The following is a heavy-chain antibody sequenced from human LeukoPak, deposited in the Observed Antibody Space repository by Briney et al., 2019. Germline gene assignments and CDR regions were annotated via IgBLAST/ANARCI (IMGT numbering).Heavy chain of an antibody. J-gene: IGHJ4*02. D-gene: IGHD2-21*02. CDR3: AKDRPYCGGDCYSGPFDS. V-gene: IGHV3-23*01. CDR2: ISGSGGST. Sequence: GGSLRLSCAASGFTFSSHWMNWVRQAPGKGLEWVSAISGSGGSTYYADSVKGRFTISRDNSKNTLYLQMNSLRAEDTAVYYCAKDRPYCGGDCYSGPFDSWGQGTLVTVSS. CDR1: GFTFSSHW.